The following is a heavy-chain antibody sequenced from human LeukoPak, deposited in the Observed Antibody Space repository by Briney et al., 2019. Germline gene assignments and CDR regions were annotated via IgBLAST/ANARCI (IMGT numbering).Heavy chain of an antibody. J-gene: IGHJ4*02. Sequence: GGSLRLSCAASGFTFSSYAMHWVRQAPGKGQEWVAVISYDGSNKYYADSVKGRFTISRDNSKNTLYLQMNSLRAEDTAVYYCVNEQQLTFDYWGQGTLVTVSS. D-gene: IGHD6-13*01. V-gene: IGHV3-30-3*01. CDR3: VNEQQLTFDY. CDR2: ISYDGSNK. CDR1: GFTFSSYA.